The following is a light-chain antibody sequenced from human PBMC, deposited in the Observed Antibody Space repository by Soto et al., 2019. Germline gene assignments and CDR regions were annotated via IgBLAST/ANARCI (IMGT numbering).Light chain of an antibody. V-gene: IGLV2-14*01. CDR3: SSHTNSSPYV. J-gene: IGLJ1*01. Sequence: QSVLTQPASGSGSPGQSITISCTGTSSDVGGYNYVSWYQQYPGKAPKLMIYEVNNRPSGVSNRFSGSKSGNTASLTISGLQAEDEADYYCSSHTNSSPYVFGTGTKV. CDR1: SSDVGGYNY. CDR2: EVN.